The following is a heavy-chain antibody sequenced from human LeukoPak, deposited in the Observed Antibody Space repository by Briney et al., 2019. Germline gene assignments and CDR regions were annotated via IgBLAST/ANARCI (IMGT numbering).Heavy chain of an antibody. D-gene: IGHD3-10*01. CDR3: AAPFTYYYGSGSYYLGILKDYYYGMDV. J-gene: IGHJ6*02. V-gene: IGHV3-30*02. CDR1: GFTFSSYG. Sequence: PGGSLRLSCAASGFTFSSYGMHWVRQAPGKGLEWVAFIWYDGSNKYYADSVKGRFTISRDNSKNTLYLQMNSLRAEDTAVYYCAAPFTYYYGSGSYYLGILKDYYYGMDVWGQGTTVTVSS. CDR2: IWYDGSNK.